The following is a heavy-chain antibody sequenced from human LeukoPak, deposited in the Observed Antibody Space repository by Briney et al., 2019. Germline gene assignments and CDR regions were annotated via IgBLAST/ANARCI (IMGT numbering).Heavy chain of an antibody. V-gene: IGHV3-74*01. D-gene: IGHD1-20*01. CDR3: LRDLNWSLDQ. CDR1: GFTFSNYM. CDR2: IKSDGITI. Sequence: GGPLRLSCAASGFTFSNYMMHWVRQAPGKGLVWVSRIKSDGITITYADSVKGRFTISRDNAKNTLYLQMNSLRAEDTAVYYCLRDLNWSLDQWGQGTLVTVSS. J-gene: IGHJ4*02.